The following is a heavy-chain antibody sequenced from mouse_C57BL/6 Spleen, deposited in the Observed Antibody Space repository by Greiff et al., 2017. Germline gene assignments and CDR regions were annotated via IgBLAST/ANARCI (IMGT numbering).Heavy chain of an antibody. CDR3: AITTDQGAMDY. Sequence: QVQLKQPGAELVKPGASVKLSCKASGYTFTSYWMHWVKQRPGQGLEWIGMIHPNSGSTNYNEKFKSKATLTVDKSSSTAYMQLSSLTSEDSAVYYCAITTDQGAMDYWGQGTAVTVSS. J-gene: IGHJ4*01. V-gene: IGHV1-64*01. CDR1: GYTFTSYW. CDR2: IHPNSGST. D-gene: IGHD1-1*01.